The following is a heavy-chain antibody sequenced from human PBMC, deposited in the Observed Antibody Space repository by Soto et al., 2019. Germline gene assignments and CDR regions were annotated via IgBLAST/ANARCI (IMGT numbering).Heavy chain of an antibody. CDR2: IYYSGST. CDR3: ARDFRSYGGYLSPWFDP. CDR1: SGSISSGGYY. J-gene: IGHJ5*02. V-gene: IGHV4-31*03. Sequence: SETLSLTCTVSSGSISSGGYYWSWIRQHPGKGLEWIGYIYYSGSTYYNPSLKSRVTISVDTSKNQFSLKLSSVTAADTAVYYCARDFRSYGGYLSPWFDPWGQGTLVTVSS. D-gene: IGHD4-17*01.